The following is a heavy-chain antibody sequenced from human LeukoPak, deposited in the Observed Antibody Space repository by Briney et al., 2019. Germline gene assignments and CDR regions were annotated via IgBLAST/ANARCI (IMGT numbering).Heavy chain of an antibody. CDR3: ARVDSGYDYVYFDY. D-gene: IGHD5-12*01. CDR1: GFTVSSNY. J-gene: IGHJ4*02. CDR2: IYSGGST. V-gene: IGHV3-53*01. Sequence: PGGSLRLSCAASGFTVSSNYMSWVRQAPGKGLEWVSVIYSGGSTYYADSVKGRFTISRDNSKNTLYLQMNSLRAEDTAVYYCARVDSGYDYVYFDYWGQGTLVTVSS.